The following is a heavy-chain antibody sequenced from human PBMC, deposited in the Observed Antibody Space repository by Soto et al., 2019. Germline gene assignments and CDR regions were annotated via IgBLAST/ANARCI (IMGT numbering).Heavy chain of an antibody. Sequence: QPGGSLRLSCAASGFTFCSYAMSWVRQDPGKGLEWVSAISGSGGSTYYADSVKGRFTISRDNSKNTLYLQMNSLRAEDTAVYYCAKDIPYCGGDCYDPPFDYWGQGTLVTVSS. J-gene: IGHJ4*02. V-gene: IGHV3-23*01. D-gene: IGHD2-21*02. CDR1: GFTFCSYA. CDR2: ISGSGGST. CDR3: AKDIPYCGGDCYDPPFDY.